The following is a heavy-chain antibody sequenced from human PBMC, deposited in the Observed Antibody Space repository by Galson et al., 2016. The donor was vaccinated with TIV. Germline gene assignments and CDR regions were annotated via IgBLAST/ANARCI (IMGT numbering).Heavy chain of an antibody. CDR1: GFIFSDYY. CDR2: ISNTGKTI. J-gene: IGHJ3*02. D-gene: IGHD5-12*01. V-gene: IGHV3-11*01. CDR3: ARGAHRGYSSAHDALDI. Sequence: SLRLSCAASGFIFSDYYMNWIRQAPGKGLEWVAYISNTGKTIFYADSLKGRFTISMDNAKTSLYRQMSSLRDEDTAIYYCARGAHRGYSSAHDALDIWGQGTMVTVSS.